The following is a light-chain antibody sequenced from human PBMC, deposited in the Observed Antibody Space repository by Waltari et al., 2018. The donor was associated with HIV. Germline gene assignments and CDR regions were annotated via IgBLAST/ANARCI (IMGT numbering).Light chain of an antibody. V-gene: IGLV2-18*02. J-gene: IGLJ3*02. CDR3: SSYTTRSTWV. CDR1: SSDIGAYNR. CDR2: EVT. Sequence: QSALTQPPSVSGSLGQSVTISCTGTSSDIGAYNRVSWYQQSPGTAPKLRIYEVTHRPEGGPVRFSGAKSGNTASLTISGLQADDEADYCCSSYTTRSTWVFGGGTKLTVL.